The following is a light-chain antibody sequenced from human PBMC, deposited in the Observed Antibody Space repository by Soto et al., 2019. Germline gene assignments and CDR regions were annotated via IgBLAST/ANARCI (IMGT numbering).Light chain of an antibody. CDR3: QSTDRSVTYVV. Sequence: SYELTQPPSVSVSPGQTARITCSGDALPQQYASWYQQKPGQAPVLVIYKDNERPSGISERFSASSSGTTVTLTISGVQAEDEADYYCQSTDRSVTYVVFGGGTKLTVL. V-gene: IGLV3-25*03. CDR2: KDN. J-gene: IGLJ2*01. CDR1: ALPQQY.